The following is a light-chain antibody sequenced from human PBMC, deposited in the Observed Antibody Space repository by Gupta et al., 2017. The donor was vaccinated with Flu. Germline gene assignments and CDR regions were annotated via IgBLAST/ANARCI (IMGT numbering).Light chain of an antibody. J-gene: IGLJ2*01. V-gene: IGLV1-40*01. Sequence: QSVLTQSPSVSGAPGQGFTISCSGSNSNIGAGYDVNWYQQRPGTDPKLLIYGDRSRPSGVPQRFSGSQSGTSASLAITGLQADDEADYYCQSYDSNLSAWVFGGGTKLTVL. CDR3: QSYDSNLSAWV. CDR2: GDR. CDR1: NSNIGAGYD.